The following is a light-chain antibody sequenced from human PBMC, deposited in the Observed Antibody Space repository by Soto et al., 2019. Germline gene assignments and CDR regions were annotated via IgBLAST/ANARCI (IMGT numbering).Light chain of an antibody. CDR1: QSVSTY. CDR2: DAF. Sequence: EIVLTQSPATLSLSPGERATLSCRASQSVSTYLAWYQQKPGQAPRLLIYDAFNRATGIPARFSGSVSGTDFTLTISSLEPEDFAVYYCQQRSNWPRTFGQGTKVDIK. CDR3: QQRSNWPRT. J-gene: IGKJ1*01. V-gene: IGKV3-11*01.